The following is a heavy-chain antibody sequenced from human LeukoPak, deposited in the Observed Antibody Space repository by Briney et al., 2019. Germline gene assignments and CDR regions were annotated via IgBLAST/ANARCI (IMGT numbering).Heavy chain of an antibody. CDR3: AKDRGVAARPSYGFYYYYMDV. J-gene: IGHJ6*03. Sequence: GGSLRLSCAASGFTFSSYAMSWVRQAPGKGREWVSAISGSGGSTYYADSVKGRFTISRDNSKNTLYLQMNSLRAEDTAVYYCAKDRGVAARPSYGFYYYYMDVWGKGTTVTVSS. CDR2: ISGSGGST. CDR1: GFTFSSYA. V-gene: IGHV3-23*01. D-gene: IGHD6-6*01.